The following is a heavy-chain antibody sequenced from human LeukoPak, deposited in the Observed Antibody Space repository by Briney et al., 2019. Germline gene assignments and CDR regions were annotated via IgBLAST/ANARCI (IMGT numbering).Heavy chain of an antibody. CDR1: GVSISSHY. CDR3: ATIKRGYIYGYFDF. V-gene: IGHV4-59*11. J-gene: IGHJ4*02. D-gene: IGHD5-18*01. Sequence: SETLSLTCTVSGVSISSHYWSWIRQPPGKGLEWIGYMFDSENTKDNPSLKSRITLSADTSKNQFSLRLSSVTGADTAVYYCATIKRGYIYGYFDFWGQGILVTVSS. CDR2: MFDSENT.